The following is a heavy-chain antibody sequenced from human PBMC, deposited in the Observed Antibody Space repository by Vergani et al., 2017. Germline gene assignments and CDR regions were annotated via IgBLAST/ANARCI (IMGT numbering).Heavy chain of an antibody. Sequence: QVQLVESGGGVVQPGGSLRLSCAASGCTFSSYGMHWVRQAPGKGLEWVAFIRYDGSNKYYADSVKGRFTISRDNSKNTLYLQMNSLRAEDTAVYYCAKSYWYYFDYWGQGTLVTVSS. CDR1: GCTFSSYG. CDR2: IRYDGSNK. D-gene: IGHD2-15*01. CDR3: AKSYWYYFDY. V-gene: IGHV3-30*02. J-gene: IGHJ4*02.